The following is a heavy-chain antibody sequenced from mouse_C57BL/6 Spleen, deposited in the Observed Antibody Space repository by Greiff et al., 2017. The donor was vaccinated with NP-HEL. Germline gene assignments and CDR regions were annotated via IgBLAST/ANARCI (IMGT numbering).Heavy chain of an antibody. J-gene: IGHJ3*01. V-gene: IGHV1-50*01. CDR3: ASGRTAQATFAY. Sequence: VQLQQPGAELVKPGASVKLSCKASGYTFTSYWMQWVKQRPGQGLEWIGEIDPSDSYTNYNQKFKGKATLTVDTASSTAYMQLSSLTSEDSAVYYGASGRTAQATFAYWGQGTLVTVSA. CDR2: IDPSDSYT. CDR1: GYTFTSYW. D-gene: IGHD3-2*02.